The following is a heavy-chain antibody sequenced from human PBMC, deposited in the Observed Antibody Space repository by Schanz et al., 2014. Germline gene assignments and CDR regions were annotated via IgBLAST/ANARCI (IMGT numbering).Heavy chain of an antibody. CDR3: TRDYRTWNNWFDS. V-gene: IGHV3-49*04. J-gene: IGHJ5*01. CDR1: GFTFTDHA. Sequence: EEQLVESGGGLVQPGRSLTLSCTTSGFTFTDHALSWVRQAPGQGLQWVGFIRSKDYGGPPEYVAPVKGRFTISRDDSRGIAYLHMTSLKTEDTGVYYCTRDYRTWNNWFDSWGQGTLVIVSS. CDR2: IRSKDYGGPP. D-gene: IGHD1-1*01.